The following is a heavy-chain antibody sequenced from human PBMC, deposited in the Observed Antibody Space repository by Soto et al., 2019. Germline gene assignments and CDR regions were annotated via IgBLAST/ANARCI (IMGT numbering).Heavy chain of an antibody. CDR1: GYTFTSYD. V-gene: IGHV1-8*01. J-gene: IGHJ4*02. CDR3: AKASGGGSCYSCYFDY. CDR2: MNPNSGNT. D-gene: IGHD2-15*01. Sequence: ASVKVSCKASGYTFTSYDINWVRQATGQGLEWMGWMNPNSGNTGYAQKFQGRVTMTRNTSISTAYMELSSLRSEDTAVYYCAKASGGGSCYSCYFDYWGQGTLVTVPQ.